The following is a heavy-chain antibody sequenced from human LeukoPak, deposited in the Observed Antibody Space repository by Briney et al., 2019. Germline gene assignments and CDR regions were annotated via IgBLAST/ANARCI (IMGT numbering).Heavy chain of an antibody. J-gene: IGHJ4*02. Sequence: GGSLRLSCAASGFTFSSYSMNWVRQAPGKGLEWVSSISSSSSHIYYADSVKGRFTNSRDNSKNTLYLQMNSLRAEDTAVYYCARDEYGVDYWGQGTLVTVSS. V-gene: IGHV3-21*04. D-gene: IGHD4-17*01. CDR2: ISSSSSHI. CDR1: GFTFSSYS. CDR3: ARDEYGVDY.